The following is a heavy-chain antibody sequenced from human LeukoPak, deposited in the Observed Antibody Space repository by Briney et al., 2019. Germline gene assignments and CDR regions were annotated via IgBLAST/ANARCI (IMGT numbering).Heavy chain of an antibody. V-gene: IGHV3-64D*09. CDR3: VKDSYGMDV. J-gene: IGHJ6*02. Sequence: PGGSLRLSCSASGFTFSSSAMHWVRQAPGKGLEYVSSITTNGGSTYYADSVKGRFTTSRENSKNTLYLQMSSLRAEDTAVYYCVKDSYGMDVWGQGTMVTVSS. CDR2: ITTNGGST. CDR1: GFTFSSSA.